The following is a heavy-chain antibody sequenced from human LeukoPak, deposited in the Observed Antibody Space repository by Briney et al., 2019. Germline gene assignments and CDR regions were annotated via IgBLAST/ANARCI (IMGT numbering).Heavy chain of an antibody. CDR2: IYLGDTDT. CDR3: ARLVGRVSPKYYYYYYMDV. D-gene: IGHD1-14*01. J-gene: IGHJ6*03. CDR1: GSSCTSDM. V-gene: IGHV5-51*01. Sequence: GEAMNTSSTGSGSSCTSDMIGWVRAMGGKGLGWGRIIYLGDTDTRYSPSFQGQVNISADKSISATYLQWSSQKASDTANYYCARLVGRVSPKYYYYYYMDVWGKGTTVTVSS.